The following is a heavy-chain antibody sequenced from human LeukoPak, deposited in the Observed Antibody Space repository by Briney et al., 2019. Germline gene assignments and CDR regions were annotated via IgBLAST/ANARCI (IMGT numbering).Heavy chain of an antibody. D-gene: IGHD3-9*01. CDR2: IYYSGST. CDR3: ARNWADILTGYFLDAFDI. Sequence: SETLSLTCTVSGGSISSYYWSWIRQPPGKGLEWIGYIYYSGSTNYNPSLKSRVTISVDTSKNQFSLKLSSVTAADTAVYYCARNWADILTGYFLDAFDIWGQGTMVTVSS. CDR1: GGSISSYY. J-gene: IGHJ3*02. V-gene: IGHV4-59*01.